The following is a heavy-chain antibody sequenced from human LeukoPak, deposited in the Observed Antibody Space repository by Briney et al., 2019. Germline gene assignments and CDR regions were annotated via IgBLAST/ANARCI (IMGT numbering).Heavy chain of an antibody. CDR1: GYTFTSYG. CDR2: ISAYNGNT. Sequence: ASVKVSCKASGYTFTSYGISWVRQAPGQGLGWMGWISAYNGNTNYAQKLQGRVTMTTDTSTSTAYMELRSLRSDDTAVYYCARGQSLRYYDFWSGYWNWFDPWGQGTLVTVSS. V-gene: IGHV1-18*01. D-gene: IGHD3-3*01. J-gene: IGHJ5*02. CDR3: ARGQSLRYYDFWSGYWNWFDP.